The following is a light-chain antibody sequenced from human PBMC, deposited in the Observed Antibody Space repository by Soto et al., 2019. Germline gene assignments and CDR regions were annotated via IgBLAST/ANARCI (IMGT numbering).Light chain of an antibody. J-gene: IGLJ2*01. Sequence: QSVLTQPPSASGSPGQSVTISCTGTSSDVGGYNYVSWYQQHPGKAPKLMIYDVNKRPSGVPGRFSGSKSGNTASLTVSGLQADDEADYYCSSFAGNNDVVFGGGTKLTVL. CDR3: SSFAGNNDVV. CDR2: DVN. CDR1: SSDVGGYNY. V-gene: IGLV2-8*01.